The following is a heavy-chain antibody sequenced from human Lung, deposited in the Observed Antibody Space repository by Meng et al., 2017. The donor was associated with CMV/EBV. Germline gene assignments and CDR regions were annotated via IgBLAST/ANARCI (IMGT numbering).Heavy chain of an antibody. V-gene: IGHV1-18*01. Sequence: ASXXVSXKASGYTFTNYVINWVRQAPGQGLEWMGWVSGYNDNPKYAQKLQDRVTMTTDISTSTAYMELRSLRSDDTAIYYCARTYCSSTSCSPPYYYAMDVWGQGXTVTVSS. J-gene: IGHJ6*02. CDR2: VSGYNDNP. CDR3: ARTYCSSTSCSPPYYYAMDV. CDR1: GYTFTNYV. D-gene: IGHD2-2*01.